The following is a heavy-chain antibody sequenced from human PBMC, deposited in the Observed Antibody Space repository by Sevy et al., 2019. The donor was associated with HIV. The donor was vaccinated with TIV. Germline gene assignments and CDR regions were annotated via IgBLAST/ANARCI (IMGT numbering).Heavy chain of an antibody. CDR3: ARCGFGSGSYYAPN. CDR1: GYSFTDYG. V-gene: IGHV1-18*01. CDR2: ISTYNGHT. J-gene: IGHJ4*02. D-gene: IGHD3-10*01. Sequence: ASVKVSCKASGYSFTDYGINWVRQAPGEGLEWMGWISTYNGHTNYAHKFQGRVAMTTDTSTTTVYMELRSLRADDTAVYYCARCGFGSGSYYAPNWGQGTLVTVSS.